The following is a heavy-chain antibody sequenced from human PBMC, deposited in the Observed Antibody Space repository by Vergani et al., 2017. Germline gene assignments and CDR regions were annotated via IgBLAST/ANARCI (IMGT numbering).Heavy chain of an antibody. D-gene: IGHD6-13*01. Sequence: QVQLVQSGAEVKKPGSSVKVSCKASGGTFSSYAISWVRQAPGQGLEWMGGIIPIFGTANYAQKFQGRVTITADESTSTAYMELSSLRSEDTAGYYCARDQTPDSSSWYFREDYFDYWGQGTLVTVSS. CDR3: ARDQTPDSSSWYFREDYFDY. V-gene: IGHV1-69*01. CDR1: GGTFSSYA. CDR2: IIPIFGTA. J-gene: IGHJ4*02.